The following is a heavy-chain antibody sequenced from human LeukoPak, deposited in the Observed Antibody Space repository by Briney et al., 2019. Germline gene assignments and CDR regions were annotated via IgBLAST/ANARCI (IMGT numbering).Heavy chain of an antibody. D-gene: IGHD2-2*01. CDR2: IYYSGST. CDR1: GGSTSSYY. Sequence: SETLSLTCTVSGGSTSSYYWSWIRQPPGKGLEWIGYIYYSGSTDYNPSLKSRVTISVDMSKNQFSLKLSSVTAGDTAVYYCARGGYQMLVGWFDPWGQGTLVTVSS. CDR3: ARGGYQMLVGWFDP. J-gene: IGHJ5*02. V-gene: IGHV4-59*01.